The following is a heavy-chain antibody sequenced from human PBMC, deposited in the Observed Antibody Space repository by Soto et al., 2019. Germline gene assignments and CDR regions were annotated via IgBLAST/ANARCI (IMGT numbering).Heavy chain of an antibody. Sequence: ESLKISCKSSGYSFSIYWIAWVLLMPVKGLEWMGSIYPDDSDTKYSPSFQVQVTISADKSISAAYLQWSSLKASDTAIYYCARNSLTGYYNYYYSMDVWGQGTTVTF. J-gene: IGHJ6*02. CDR1: GYSFSIYW. CDR2: IYPDDSDT. D-gene: IGHD3-9*01. V-gene: IGHV5-51*01. CDR3: ARNSLTGYYNYYYSMDV.